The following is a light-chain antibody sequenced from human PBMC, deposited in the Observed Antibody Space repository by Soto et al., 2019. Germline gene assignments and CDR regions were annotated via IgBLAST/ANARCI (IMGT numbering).Light chain of an antibody. Sequence: ILLTHSPSTLSASVLYRVTITFLASQNINTRLAWHQHRPGKAPKVLIYDASNLNSGVPSRFSGSGSGTEFTLTISSLQSDDFAVYYCQHYKTWPRTFGRGTKVDIK. CDR2: DAS. V-gene: IGKV1-5*01. CDR1: QNINTR. J-gene: IGKJ4*01. CDR3: QHYKTWPRT.